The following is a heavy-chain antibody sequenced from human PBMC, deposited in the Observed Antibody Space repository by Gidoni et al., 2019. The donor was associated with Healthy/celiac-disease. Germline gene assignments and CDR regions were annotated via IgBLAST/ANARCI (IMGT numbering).Heavy chain of an antibody. Sequence: EVQLVQSGAEVKKPGESLKISCKGSGYSFTSYWIGWVRQMPGKGLEWMGIIYPGDSDTRYSPSFQGQVTISADKSISTAYLQWSSLKASDTAMYYCARQPITMVRGVITYYYGMDVWGQGTTVTVSS. D-gene: IGHD3-10*01. CDR3: ARQPITMVRGVITYYYGMDV. J-gene: IGHJ6*02. V-gene: IGHV5-51*01. CDR2: IYPGDSDT. CDR1: GYSFTSYW.